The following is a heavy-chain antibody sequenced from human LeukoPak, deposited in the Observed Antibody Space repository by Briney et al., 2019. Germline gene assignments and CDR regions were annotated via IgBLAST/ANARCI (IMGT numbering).Heavy chain of an antibody. CDR3: ARGKYCSSTSCYGEGGYFDY. CDR2: MSYDGSNK. Sequence: GGSLRLSCAASGFTFSNYAMHWVRQAPGKGLEWVALMSYDGSNKFYADSVKGRFTISRDNSKSTLYLQMNSLRAEDTAVYYCARGKYCSSTSCYGEGGYFDYWGQGTLVTVSS. V-gene: IGHV3-30-3*01. J-gene: IGHJ4*02. D-gene: IGHD2-2*01. CDR1: GFTFSNYA.